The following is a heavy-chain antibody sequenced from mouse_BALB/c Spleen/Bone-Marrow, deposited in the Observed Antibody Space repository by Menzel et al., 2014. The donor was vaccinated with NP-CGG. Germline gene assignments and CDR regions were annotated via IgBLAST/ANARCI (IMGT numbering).Heavy chain of an antibody. V-gene: IGHV2-9*02. CDR1: GFSLTSYG. CDR3: ARDYDYVSWFAY. Sequence: QVQLKQSGPGLVAPSQSLSITCTVSGFSLTSYGVHWVRPPPGKGLQWLGVIWADGSTNYNSALMSRLSISKDNSKSQVFLKMNSLQTDDTAMYYCARDYDYVSWFAYWGQGTLVTVSA. D-gene: IGHD2-4*01. J-gene: IGHJ3*01. CDR2: IWADGST.